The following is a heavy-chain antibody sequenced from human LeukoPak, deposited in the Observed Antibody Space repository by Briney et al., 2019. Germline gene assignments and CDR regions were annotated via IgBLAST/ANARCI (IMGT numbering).Heavy chain of an antibody. CDR2: INPNSGGT. Sequence: ASVKVSCKASGYTFTGYYMHWVRQAPGQGLEWMGWINPNSGGTNYAQKFQGRVTMTRDTSISTAYMELSRLRSDDTAVYYCARVGGYCSSTSCFNWSQGTLVTVSS. D-gene: IGHD2-2*01. CDR3: ARVGGYCSSTSCFN. J-gene: IGHJ4*02. V-gene: IGHV1-2*02. CDR1: GYTFTGYY.